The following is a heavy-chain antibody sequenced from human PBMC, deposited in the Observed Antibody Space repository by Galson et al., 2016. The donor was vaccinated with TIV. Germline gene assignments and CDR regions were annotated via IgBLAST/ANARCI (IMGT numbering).Heavy chain of an antibody. D-gene: IGHD2-15*01. J-gene: IGHJ6*02. CDR3: ARDRVVDATYYYYYYGMDV. CDR2: ISDGGNT. V-gene: IGHV3-66*02. CDR1: GLSVSSNY. Sequence: SLRLSCASSGLSVSSNYMTWVRQAPGKGLEWVSLISDGGNTYYPDSVRGRFTITRDNSRNTLYLQMNSLRAEDTAVYYCARDRVVDATYYYYYYGMDVWGQGITVTVSS.